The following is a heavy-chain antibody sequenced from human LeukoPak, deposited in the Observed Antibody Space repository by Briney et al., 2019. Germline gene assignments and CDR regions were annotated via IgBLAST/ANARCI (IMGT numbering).Heavy chain of an antibody. V-gene: IGHV3-21*01. CDR2: ISSSSSYI. CDR1: GFTFSSYS. Sequence: GGSLTLSCAASGFTFSSYSMNWVRQAPGKGLEWVSSISSSSSYIYYADSVKGRFTISRDNAKNSLYLQMNSLRAEDTAVYYCARDRCSSTSCYVYYGMDVWGQGTTVTVSS. J-gene: IGHJ6*02. CDR3: ARDRCSSTSCYVYYGMDV. D-gene: IGHD2-2*01.